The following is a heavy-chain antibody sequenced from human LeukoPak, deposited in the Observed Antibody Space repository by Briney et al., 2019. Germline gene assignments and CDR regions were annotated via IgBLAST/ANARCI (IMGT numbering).Heavy chain of an antibody. J-gene: IGHJ4*02. D-gene: IGHD3-16*01. V-gene: IGHV4-38-2*02. CDR3: ARHVVWGSYFDY. CDR2: IYHSGST. Sequence: SSETLSLTCTVSGYSISSGYYWGWIRQPPGKGLEWIGSIYHSGSTYYDPSLKSRVTISVDTSKNQFSLKLSSVTAADTAVYYCARHVVWGSYFDYWGQGTLVIVSS. CDR1: GYSISSGYY.